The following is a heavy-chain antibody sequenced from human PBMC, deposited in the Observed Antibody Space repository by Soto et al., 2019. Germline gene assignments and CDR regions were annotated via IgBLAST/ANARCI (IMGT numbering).Heavy chain of an antibody. J-gene: IGHJ4*02. D-gene: IGHD3-16*01. V-gene: IGHV3-33*05. CDR1: GFTFRSYV. CDR2: TSYDGSNN. Sequence: QVQLVESGGGVVQPGTSLRLSCVGSGFTFRSYVIHWVRQAPGKGLEWVALTSYDGSNNFYGDSVKGRFTISRHNSRNTVEMQMDSLRFEDTALYYGERWGTTGGLDVWGQGTLVSVSS. CDR3: ERWGTTGGLDV.